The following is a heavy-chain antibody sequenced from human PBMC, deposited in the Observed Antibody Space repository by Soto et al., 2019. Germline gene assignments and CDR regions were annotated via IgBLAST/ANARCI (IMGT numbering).Heavy chain of an antibody. Sequence: GGSLSLSCAASGFTFSSYAMRWVRQAPGKGLEWVSAISGSGGSTYYADSVKGRFTISRDNSKNTLYLQMNSLRAEDTAVYYCAKSIAAAGYYYYYGMDVWGQGTTVTVAS. V-gene: IGHV3-23*01. CDR1: GFTFSSYA. J-gene: IGHJ6*02. D-gene: IGHD6-13*01. CDR2: ISGSGGST. CDR3: AKSIAAAGYYYYYGMDV.